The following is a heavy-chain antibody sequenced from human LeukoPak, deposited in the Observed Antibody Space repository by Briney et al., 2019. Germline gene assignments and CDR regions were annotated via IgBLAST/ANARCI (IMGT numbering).Heavy chain of an antibody. CDR2: IYTSGST. V-gene: IGHV4-4*07. CDR1: GGSISSYY. J-gene: IGHJ6*02. D-gene: IGHD6-19*01. CDR3: ARVGYSSGWYAHYYYYGMDV. Sequence: PSETLSLTCTVSGGSISSYYWSWIRQPAGEGLEWIGRIYTSGSTNYNPSLKSRVTMSVDTSKNQSSLKLSSVTAADTAVYYCARVGYSSGWYAHYYYYGMDVWGQGTTVTVSS.